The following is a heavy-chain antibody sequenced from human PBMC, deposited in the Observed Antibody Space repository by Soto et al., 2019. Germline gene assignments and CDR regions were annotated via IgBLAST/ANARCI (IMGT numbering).Heavy chain of an antibody. V-gene: IGHV1-2*02. Sequence: QVQLVQSGAEVKKPGASVKVSCKASGYTFTGYYMHWVRQAPGQGLEWMGWINPNSGGTNYAQKSQGRVTMTRDTSISTAEMELSMLRSDDTAVYYCALAAAGTSLWGQGTLVTVSS. J-gene: IGHJ4*02. D-gene: IGHD6-13*01. CDR1: GYTFTGYY. CDR3: ALAAAGTSL. CDR2: INPNSGGT.